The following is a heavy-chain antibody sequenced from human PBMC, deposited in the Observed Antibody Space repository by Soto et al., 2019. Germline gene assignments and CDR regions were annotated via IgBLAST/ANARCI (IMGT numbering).Heavy chain of an antibody. Sequence: SETLSLTCTVSGDSISSYYWSWIRQPPGKGLEWIGYIYYSGSTNYNPSLKSRVTISVDTSKNQFSLKLSSVTAADTAVYYCARELFGRSVWFDPWGQGTLVTVSS. CDR3: ARELFGRSVWFDP. V-gene: IGHV4-59*01. CDR1: GDSISSYY. D-gene: IGHD3-10*01. CDR2: IYYSGST. J-gene: IGHJ5*02.